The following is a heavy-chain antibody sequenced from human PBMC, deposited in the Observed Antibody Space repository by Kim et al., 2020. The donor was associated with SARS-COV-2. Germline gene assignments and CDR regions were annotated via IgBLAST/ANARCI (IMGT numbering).Heavy chain of an antibody. V-gene: IGHV1-46*01. D-gene: IGHD3-22*01. Sequence: ASVKVSCKASVYTFTSYYIHWVRQAPGQGLEWMGIINPSDVGTTFAQKFQGRVTMTRDTSTSTVYMELSSLRSEDTAVYYCARGTGAVIGYWGQGSLVTVSS. J-gene: IGHJ4*02. CDR3: ARGTGAVIGY. CDR2: INPSDVGT. CDR1: VYTFTSYY.